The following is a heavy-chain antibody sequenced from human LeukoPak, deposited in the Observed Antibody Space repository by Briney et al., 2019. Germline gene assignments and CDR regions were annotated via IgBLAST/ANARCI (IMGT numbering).Heavy chain of an antibody. CDR3: ARDLPYSSSWESIDY. D-gene: IGHD6-13*01. J-gene: IGHJ4*02. V-gene: IGHV1-18*04. CDR1: GYTFTSYY. CDR2: ISTYNGNT. Sequence: ASVKVSCKASGYTFTSYYMHWVRQAPGQGLEWMGWISTYNGNTNYAQKIQGRVTMTTDTSTSTAYMELRSLRSDDTAVYYCARDLPYSSSWESIDYWGQGTLVTVSS.